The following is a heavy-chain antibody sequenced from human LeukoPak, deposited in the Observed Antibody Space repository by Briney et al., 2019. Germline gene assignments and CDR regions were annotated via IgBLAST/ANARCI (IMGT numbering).Heavy chain of an antibody. CDR2: ISSSSSYT. J-gene: IGHJ3*02. CDR3: ARDVTVAGTPGAFDI. CDR1: GFTFSDYY. V-gene: IGHV3-11*05. D-gene: IGHD6-19*01. Sequence: GRSLRLSCAASGFTFSDYYMSWIRQAPGKGMEWVSYISSSSSYTNYADSVKGRFTISRDNAKNSLYLQMNSLRAEDTAVYYCARDVTVAGTPGAFDIWGQGTMVTVSS.